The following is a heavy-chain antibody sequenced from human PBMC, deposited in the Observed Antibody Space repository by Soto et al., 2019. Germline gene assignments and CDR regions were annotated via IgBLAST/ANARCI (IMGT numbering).Heavy chain of an antibody. V-gene: IGHV1-18*01. D-gene: IGHD1-26*01. Sequence: QVQLVQSGAEVKKPGASVRVSCKTSGYTFINYGITWVGQAPGQGLEWMGWLSAYNGDTSSSEKLQDRFTMTTDTSTNTVYMDLRSPTSDDTAVYYCARWSAIVGGAEALDVWGQGTMVIFSS. J-gene: IGHJ3*01. CDR2: LSAYNGDT. CDR3: ARWSAIVGGAEALDV. CDR1: GYTFINYG.